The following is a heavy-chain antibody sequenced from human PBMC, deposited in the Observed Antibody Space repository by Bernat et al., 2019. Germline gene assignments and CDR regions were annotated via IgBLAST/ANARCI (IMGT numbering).Heavy chain of an antibody. J-gene: IGHJ4*02. Sequence: QVQLQESGPGLVKPSQTLSLTCTVSGGSISSGGYYWSWIRQHPGKGLEWIGYIYYSGSTYYNPSLKSRVTISVDTSKNQFSLELSSVTAADTAIYFCARRNSGNSFVDYWGQGTLVTVSS. CDR3: ARRNSGNSFVDY. D-gene: IGHD3-22*01. CDR2: IYYSGST. CDR1: GGSISSGGYY. V-gene: IGHV4-31*03.